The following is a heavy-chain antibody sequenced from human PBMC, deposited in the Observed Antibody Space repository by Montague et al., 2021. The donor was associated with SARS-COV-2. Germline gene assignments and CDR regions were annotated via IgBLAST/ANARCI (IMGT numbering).Heavy chain of an antibody. CDR3: AKQPGAGAVVYWYFDL. V-gene: IGHV3-23*01. D-gene: IGHD6-19*01. CDR2: IFGSAAGT. CDR1: GFAFNNFA. J-gene: IGHJ2*01. Sequence: SLRLSCAASGFAFNNFAMTWVRQAPGKGLEWVSSIFGSAAGTYYADSVKGRFTISRDNSKSTLYLQMNSLKGEDTAKYYCAKQPGAGAVVYWYFDLWGRGTVVSVSA.